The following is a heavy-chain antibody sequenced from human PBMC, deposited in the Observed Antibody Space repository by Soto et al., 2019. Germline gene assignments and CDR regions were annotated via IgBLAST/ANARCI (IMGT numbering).Heavy chain of an antibody. CDR1: GFTFSSYG. J-gene: IGHJ5*02. V-gene: IGHV3-30*18. CDR3: EKEGFYGRGWYIDP. CDR2: ISYDGSNK. D-gene: IGHD6-19*01. Sequence: QVQLVESGGGVVQPGRSLRLSCAASGFTFSSYGKHWVRQAPGKGLEWVAVISYDGSNKYYADSVKGRFTISRDNSKNTLYRKRNSRRAEDPAVYYCEKEGFYGRGWYIDPWGQGP.